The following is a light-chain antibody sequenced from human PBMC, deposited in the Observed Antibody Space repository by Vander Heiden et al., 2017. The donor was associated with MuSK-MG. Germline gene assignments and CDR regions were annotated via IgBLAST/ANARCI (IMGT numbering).Light chain of an antibody. V-gene: IGKV1-39*01. Sequence: DIQVTQSPASLSASIGDRVTITCRASQSIGNYLNWYQHKVGQVPKLLIYTASTLHTGVPSRFGGSRSGADFNLTISSLQPEDFAIYYCQQSLRPPLTFGGGTTVE. J-gene: IGKJ4*01. CDR1: QSIGNY. CDR2: TAS. CDR3: QQSLRPPLT.